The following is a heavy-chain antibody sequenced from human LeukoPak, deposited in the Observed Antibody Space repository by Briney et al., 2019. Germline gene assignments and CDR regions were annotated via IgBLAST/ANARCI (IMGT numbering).Heavy chain of an antibody. V-gene: IGHV4-59*02. D-gene: IGHD3-22*01. CDR3: ARGYYDARGDSNPFDI. J-gene: IGHJ3*02. CDR1: GGSVSSYY. CDR2: TSHSGST. Sequence: SETLSLTCTVSGGSVSSYYWSWIRQPPGRGLEWIGYTSHSGSTNYKPSLKSRVSISVDTSKNQFSLKLTSVTAADTAMYYCARGYYDARGDSNPFDIWGQGTMVTVSS.